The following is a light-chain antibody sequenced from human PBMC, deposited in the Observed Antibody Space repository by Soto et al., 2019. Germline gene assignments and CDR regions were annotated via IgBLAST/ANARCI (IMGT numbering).Light chain of an antibody. Sequence: EIVMTQSPATLSVSPGERATLSCRASQSVSSNLAWYQQKPGQAPRLLIYGASTRATGIPARFSGSGSGTEFTLTISSLQSEDFAVYYCQQYNNWLLYTFGQGTKQEIK. CDR3: QQYNNWLLYT. J-gene: IGKJ2*01. CDR2: GAS. V-gene: IGKV3-15*01. CDR1: QSVSSN.